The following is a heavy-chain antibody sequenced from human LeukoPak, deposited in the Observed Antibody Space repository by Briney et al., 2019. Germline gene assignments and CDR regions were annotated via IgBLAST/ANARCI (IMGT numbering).Heavy chain of an antibody. Sequence: ASVKVSCKASGGTFSSYAISWVRQAPGQGLEWMGGIIPIFGTANYAQKFQGRVTITTDESTSTAYMELSSLRSEDTAVYYCASRAGTVAYYYYMDVWGKGTTVTVSS. D-gene: IGHD1-7*01. CDR2: IIPIFGTA. V-gene: IGHV1-69*05. CDR3: ASRAGTVAYYYYMDV. J-gene: IGHJ6*03. CDR1: GGTFSSYA.